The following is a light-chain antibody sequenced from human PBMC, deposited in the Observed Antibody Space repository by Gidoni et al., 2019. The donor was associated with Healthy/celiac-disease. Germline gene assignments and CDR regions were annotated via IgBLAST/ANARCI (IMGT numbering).Light chain of an antibody. V-gene: IGKV1-5*03. J-gene: IGKJ2*04. Sequence: DIQMTQSPSTLSASVGDRVTITCRASQSISSWLAWYQQKPGKAPKLLIYKASSLESGVPSRFSGSGSGTEFTLTISSLQPDDFATYYRQQYNSYWCSFGQGTKLEIK. CDR1: QSISSW. CDR3: QQYNSYWCS. CDR2: KAS.